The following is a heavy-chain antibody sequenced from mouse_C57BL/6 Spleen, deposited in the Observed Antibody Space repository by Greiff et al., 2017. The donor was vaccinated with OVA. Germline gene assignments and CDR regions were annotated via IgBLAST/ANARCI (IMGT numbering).Heavy chain of an antibody. D-gene: IGHD2-10*02. V-gene: IGHV1-12*01. J-gene: IGHJ2*01. Sequence: LQQSGAELVRPGASVQMSCKASGYTFTSYNMHWVKQTPRQGLEWIGAIYPGNGDNYYNQKLKGKATLTLDKSSSTTYMHLNNLTSEDSAVYVCTKRYDNDYFDYWGQDTTLTVSS. CDR1: GYTFTSYN. CDR2: IYPGNGDN. CDR3: TKRYDNDYFDY.